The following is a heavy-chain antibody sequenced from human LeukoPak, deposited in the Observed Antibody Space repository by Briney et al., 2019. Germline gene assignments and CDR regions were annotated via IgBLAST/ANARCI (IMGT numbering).Heavy chain of an antibody. D-gene: IGHD3-3*01. Sequence: GGSLRLSCAASGFTFNNYAMNWVRQAPGKGLEWVSGISGFGGSTYYAPSVKGRLTISRDNSKNTLYLQMSSLRAEDTAVYYCARVNSPLRFYDIWGQGTMVTVSS. J-gene: IGHJ3*02. V-gene: IGHV3-23*01. CDR1: GFTFNNYA. CDR3: ARVNSPLRFYDI. CDR2: ISGFGGST.